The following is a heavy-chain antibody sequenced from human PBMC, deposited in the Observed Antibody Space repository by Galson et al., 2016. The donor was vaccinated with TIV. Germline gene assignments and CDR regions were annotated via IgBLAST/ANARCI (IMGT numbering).Heavy chain of an antibody. D-gene: IGHD3-10*01. CDR2: INPIFGTA. CDR1: GGIFSNFV. CDR3: ARGRGYSFGSGSSYFDF. Sequence: SVKVSCKASGGIFSNFVISWVRQAPGQGLEWMGSINPIFGTANYAQKFRGRVTITADTSTSTFYMDLSSLRSEDTAIYYCARGRGYSFGSGSSYFDFWGQGDLVTVST. J-gene: IGHJ4*02. V-gene: IGHV1-69*06.